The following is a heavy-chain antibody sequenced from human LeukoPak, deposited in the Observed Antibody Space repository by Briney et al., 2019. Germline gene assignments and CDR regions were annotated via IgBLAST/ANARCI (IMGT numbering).Heavy chain of an antibody. Sequence: GASVKVSCKASGYTFTSYGISWVRQAPGQGLEWMGWIIAYNGNTNYAQKLQGRVTMTTDTSTSTAYMELRSLRSDDTAVYYCAVNYYDSSGQRAFDIWGQGTMVTVSS. D-gene: IGHD3-22*01. CDR3: AVNYYDSSGQRAFDI. CDR1: GYTFTSYG. V-gene: IGHV1-18*01. CDR2: IIAYNGNT. J-gene: IGHJ3*02.